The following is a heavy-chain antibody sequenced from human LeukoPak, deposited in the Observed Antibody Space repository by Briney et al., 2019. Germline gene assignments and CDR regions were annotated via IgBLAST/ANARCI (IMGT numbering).Heavy chain of an antibody. CDR3: ARTQYGSGNSIFDY. CDR2: IYYSGST. J-gene: IGHJ4*02. CDR1: GGSISSSGYY. Sequence: PSETLSLTCTVSGGSISSSGYYWGWIRQPPGKGLEWIGSIYYSGSTYYNPSLKSRVTISLDTSKNQFSLKLTSVTAADTAVYYCARTQYGSGNSIFDYWGQGTLVTVSS. D-gene: IGHD3-10*01. V-gene: IGHV4-39*07.